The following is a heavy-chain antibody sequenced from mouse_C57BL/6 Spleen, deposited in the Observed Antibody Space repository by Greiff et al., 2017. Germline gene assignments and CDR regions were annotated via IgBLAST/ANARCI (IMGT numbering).Heavy chain of an antibody. CDR1: GYTFTSYW. V-gene: IGHV1-52*01. D-gene: IGHD1-1*01. Sequence: VQLQQSGAELVRPGSSVKLSCKASGYTFTSYWMHWVKQRPIQGLEWIGNIDPSDSETHYNQKFKDKATLTVDKSSSTAYMQLSSLTSEDSAVYYCARGEELTTVVAGDAMDYWGQGTSVTVSS. CDR3: ARGEELTTVVAGDAMDY. CDR2: IDPSDSET. J-gene: IGHJ4*01.